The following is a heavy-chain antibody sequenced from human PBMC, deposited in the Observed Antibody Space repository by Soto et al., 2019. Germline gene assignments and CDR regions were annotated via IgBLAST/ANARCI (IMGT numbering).Heavy chain of an antibody. CDR1: GYTFSNFW. V-gene: IGHV5-51*01. CDR3: ARARVSTPRLEDPFDI. J-gene: IGHJ3*02. Sequence: GDSLKISCQCSGYTFSNFWIGWVRQLPGKGLEWMGIIYPGDSDTRYSPSFQGQVTISADKSISTAYLQWTSLRASDSAIYYCARARVSTPRLEDPFDIWGQGTVGTV. CDR2: IYPGDSDT. D-gene: IGHD5-12*01.